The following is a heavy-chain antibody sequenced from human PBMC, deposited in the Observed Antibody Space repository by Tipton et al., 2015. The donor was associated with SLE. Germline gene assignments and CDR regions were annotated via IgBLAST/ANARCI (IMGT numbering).Heavy chain of an antibody. CDR3: ARAENSDWFEYYYGLDA. J-gene: IGHJ6*02. V-gene: IGHV1-2*02. CDR1: GYSFIGYY. D-gene: IGHD3-9*01. CDR2: INPNSGGT. Sequence: QVQLVQSGAEVRKPGASVKVSCKASGYSFIGYYMHWVRQAPGQGLEWMGWINPNSGGTNYAQKFQGRVTMTRDTAITTVYMELSRMRSDDTATYYCARAENSDWFEYYYGLDAWGQGTTVTVSS.